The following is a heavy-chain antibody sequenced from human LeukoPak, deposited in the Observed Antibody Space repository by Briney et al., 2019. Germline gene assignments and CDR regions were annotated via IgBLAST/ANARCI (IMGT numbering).Heavy chain of an antibody. CDR2: INHRGST. CDR3: ARRAVGSSWYYYYYYMDF. J-gene: IGHJ6*03. V-gene: IGHV4-4*02. CDR1: GGSISSSNW. D-gene: IGHD6-13*01. Sequence: SETLSLTCAVSGGSISSSNWWSWVRQPPGKGLEWIGEINHRGSTNYNPSLKSRGTISVDTSKNQFSLKLSSVTAADTAVYYCARRAVGSSWYYYYYYMDFWGKGTTVTISS.